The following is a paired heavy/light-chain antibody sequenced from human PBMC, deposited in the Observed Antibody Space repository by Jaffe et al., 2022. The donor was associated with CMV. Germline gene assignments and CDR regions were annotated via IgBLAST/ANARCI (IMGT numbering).Light chain of an antibody. CDR2: DVS. J-gene: IGLJ2*01. Sequence: QSALTQPASVSGSPGQSITISCTGTSSDVGGYNYVSWYQQHPGKAPKLMIYDVSNRPSGVSNRFSGSKSGNTASLTISGLQAEDEADYYCSSYTSSSTLKVFGGGTKLTVL. CDR3: SSYTSSSTLKV. V-gene: IGLV2-14*03. CDR1: SSDVGGYNY.
Heavy chain of an antibody. CDR2: IIPILGIA. Sequence: QVQLVQSGAEVKKPGSSVKVSCKASGGTFSSYAISWVRQAPGQGLEWMGRIIPILGIANYAQKFQGRVTITADKSTSTAYMELSSLRSEDTAVYYCARTPPSASSGWQMGYYYYYYYMDVWGKGTTVTVSS. CDR3: ARTPPSASSGWQMGYYYYYYYMDV. J-gene: IGHJ6*03. V-gene: IGHV1-69*09. CDR1: GGTFSSYA. D-gene: IGHD6-19*01.